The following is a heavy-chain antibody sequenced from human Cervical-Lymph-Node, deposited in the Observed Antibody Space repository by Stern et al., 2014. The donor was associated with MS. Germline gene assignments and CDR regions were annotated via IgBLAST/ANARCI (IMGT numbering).Heavy chain of an antibody. D-gene: IGHD3-3*01. V-gene: IGHV1-2*02. CDR2: INPNSGGT. J-gene: IGHJ4*01. Sequence: EQLVESGAEAKAPGASMKVSCRASGYIFTDYYLHWVRQAPGQGLEWLGWINPNSGGTNYAQNFQGRVTMTRDTSISTAYMELRWLGYADTAVYYCARGSGTAYDLRGDYWGQGTLVTVSS. CDR1: GYIFTDYY. CDR3: ARGSGTAYDLRGDY.